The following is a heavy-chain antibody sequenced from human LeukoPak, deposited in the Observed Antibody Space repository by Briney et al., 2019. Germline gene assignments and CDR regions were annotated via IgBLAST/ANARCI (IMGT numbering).Heavy chain of an antibody. CDR3: ARLRGPYSSSSRGRNWFDP. V-gene: IGHV4-34*01. Sequence: SETLSLTCAVYGGSFSGYYWSWIRQPPGKGLEWIGEINHSGSTNYNPSLKSRVTISVDTSKNQFSLKLSSVTAADTAVYYCARLRGPYSSSSRGRNWFDPWGQGTLVTVSS. J-gene: IGHJ5*02. CDR2: INHSGST. CDR1: GGSFSGYY. D-gene: IGHD6-13*01.